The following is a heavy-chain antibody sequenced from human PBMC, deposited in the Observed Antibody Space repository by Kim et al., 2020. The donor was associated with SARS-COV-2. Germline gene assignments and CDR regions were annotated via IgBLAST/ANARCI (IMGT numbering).Heavy chain of an antibody. CDR2: IIPIFGIA. Sequence: SVKVSCKASGGTFSSYAISWVRQAPGQGLEWMGRIIPIFGIANYAQKFQGGVTITADKSTSTAYMELSSLRSEDTAVYYCARVECSGGSCYLTGPREFDYWGQGTLVTVSS. D-gene: IGHD2-15*01. V-gene: IGHV1-69*04. J-gene: IGHJ4*02. CDR1: GGTFSSYA. CDR3: ARVECSGGSCYLTGPREFDY.